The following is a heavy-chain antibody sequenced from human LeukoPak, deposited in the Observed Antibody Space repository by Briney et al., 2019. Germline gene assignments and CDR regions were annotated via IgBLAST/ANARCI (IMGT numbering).Heavy chain of an antibody. CDR3: ARGVRIAVAGYIDY. CDR1: GFTFSTYA. CDR2: ISYDGPNK. J-gene: IGHJ4*02. Sequence: GRSLRLSCAASGFTFSTYAMHWVRQAPGKGLEWVAAISYDGPNKRYADSVKGRFTISRDNSKNTLYLQMNSLRAEDTAVYYCARGVRIAVAGYIDYWGQGTLVTVSS. V-gene: IGHV3-30*04. D-gene: IGHD6-19*01.